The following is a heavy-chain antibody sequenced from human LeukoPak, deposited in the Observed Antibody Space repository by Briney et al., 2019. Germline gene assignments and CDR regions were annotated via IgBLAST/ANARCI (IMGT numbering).Heavy chain of an antibody. J-gene: IGHJ4*02. D-gene: IGHD2-15*01. CDR1: GDSFRGYY. CDR3: ATRRGGPYPYYFDH. V-gene: IGHV4-34*01. Sequence: KASETLSLTCAVYGDSFRGYYWSWIRQSPGTGLEWIGEVNDRGTTNYNPNLKSRVTISVVTSSNQFSLRLTSVTAADTAIYFCATRRGGPYPYYFDHWDQGALVTVSS. CDR2: VNDRGTT.